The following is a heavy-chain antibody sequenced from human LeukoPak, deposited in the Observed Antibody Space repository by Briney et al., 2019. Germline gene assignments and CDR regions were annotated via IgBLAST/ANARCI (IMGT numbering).Heavy chain of an antibody. CDR3: ASVRYCSGGSCYSSWFDP. Sequence: VASVKVSCKASGYTFTSYGISWVRQAPGQGLEWMGWISAYNGNTNYAQKLQGRVTMTTDTSTSTAYMELRSLRSGDTAVYYCASVRYCSGGSCYSSWFDPWGQGTLVTVSS. CDR1: GYTFTSYG. J-gene: IGHJ5*02. D-gene: IGHD2-15*01. V-gene: IGHV1-18*01. CDR2: ISAYNGNT.